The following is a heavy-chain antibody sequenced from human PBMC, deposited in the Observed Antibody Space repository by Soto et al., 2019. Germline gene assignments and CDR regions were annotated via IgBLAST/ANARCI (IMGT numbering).Heavy chain of an antibody. CDR3: ARVPHDYSNYADYYYYYMDV. CDR1: GFTFSDYY. V-gene: IGHV3-11*01. CDR2: ISSSGSTI. D-gene: IGHD4-4*01. J-gene: IGHJ6*03. Sequence: GGSLRLSCAASGFTFSDYYMSWIRQAPGKGLEWVSYISSSGSTIYYADSVKGRFTISRDNAKNSLYLQMNSLRAEDTAVYYCARVPHDYSNYADYYYYYMDVWGKGTTVTVSS.